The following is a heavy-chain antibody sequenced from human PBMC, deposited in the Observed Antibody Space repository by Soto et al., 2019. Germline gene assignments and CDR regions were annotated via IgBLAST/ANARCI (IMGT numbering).Heavy chain of an antibody. V-gene: IGHV1-69*01. J-gene: IGHJ6*02. Sequence: QVQLVQSGAEVKMPGSSVRVSCKASGGSFSNYAISWVRQAPGQGLEWMGGIIPMFDIGNYAEKFLGRVTITADESTSTSHMELSSLRSEDTAVYFCARAYRENYFYAMDVWGQGTTVTVSS. CDR1: GGSFSNYA. CDR3: ARAYRENYFYAMDV. D-gene: IGHD1-26*01. CDR2: IIPMFDIG.